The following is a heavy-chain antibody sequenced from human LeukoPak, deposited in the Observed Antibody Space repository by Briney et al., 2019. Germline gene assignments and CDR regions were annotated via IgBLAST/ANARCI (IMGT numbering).Heavy chain of an antibody. CDR2: IRYDGSNK. Sequence: PGGSLRLSCAASGFTFSTYGMHWVRQAPGKGLEWVAFIRYDGSNKYYADSVKGRFTISRDNSKNTLDLQMNSLRAEDTAVYFCAKDRVYSSIYYCFDYWGQGTLVTVSS. D-gene: IGHD6-13*01. V-gene: IGHV3-30*02. CDR1: GFTFSTYG. CDR3: AKDRVYSSIYYCFDY. J-gene: IGHJ4*02.